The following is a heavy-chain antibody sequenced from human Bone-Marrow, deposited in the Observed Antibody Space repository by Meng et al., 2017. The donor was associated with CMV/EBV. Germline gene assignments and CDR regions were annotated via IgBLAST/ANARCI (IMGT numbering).Heavy chain of an antibody. J-gene: IGHJ4*02. CDR2: INPSGGST. V-gene: IGHV1-46*01. CDR1: GYTFTSYY. D-gene: IGHD6-19*01. Sequence: ASVKVSCKASGYTFTSYYMHWVRQALGQGLEWMGIINPSGGSTSYAQKFQGRVTMTRDTSTSTVYMELSSLRSEDTAVYYCARDRQWLVRASEIDYWGQGTLVTVSS. CDR3: ARDRQWLVRASEIDY.